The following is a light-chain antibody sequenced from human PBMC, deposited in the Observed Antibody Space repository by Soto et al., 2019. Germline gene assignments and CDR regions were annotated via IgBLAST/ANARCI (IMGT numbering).Light chain of an antibody. V-gene: IGKV1-39*01. CDR3: QQSYSTPRT. J-gene: IGKJ2*01. CDR1: QSISSH. Sequence: DIQMTQSPSSLSASVGDRVTITCRASQSISSHLNWYQQKPGKAPKFLIYGASSLQSGVPSRFSGSGSGTDFTLTISSLQPEDFATYYCQQSYSTPRTFGQGNKLEIK. CDR2: GAS.